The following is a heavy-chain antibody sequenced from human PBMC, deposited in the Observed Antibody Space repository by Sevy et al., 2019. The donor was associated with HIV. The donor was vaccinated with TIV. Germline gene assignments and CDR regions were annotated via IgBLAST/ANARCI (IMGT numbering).Heavy chain of an antibody. J-gene: IGHJ3*02. V-gene: IGHV3-23*01. CDR3: AKDRLLWFGEFLDAFDI. D-gene: IGHD3-10*01. CDR1: GFTFSSYA. Sequence: GSLRLSCAASGFTFSSYAMSWVRQAPGKGLEWVSAISGSGGSTYYADSVKGRFTISRDNSKNTLYLQMNSLRAEDTAVYYCAKDRLLWFGEFLDAFDIWGQGTMVTVSS. CDR2: ISGSGGST.